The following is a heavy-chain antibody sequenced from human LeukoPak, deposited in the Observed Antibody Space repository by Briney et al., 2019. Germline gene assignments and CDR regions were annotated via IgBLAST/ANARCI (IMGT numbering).Heavy chain of an antibody. CDR2: IYSGGST. CDR3: ARDQLFWSGSPGTGYYNGTDV. V-gene: IGHV3-66*01. J-gene: IGHJ6*02. D-gene: IGHD3-3*02. Sequence: PGGSLRLSCAASGFTVSSNYMSWVRQAPGKGLEWVSVIYSGGSTYYADSVKGRFTISRDNSKNTLYLQMNSLRAEDTAVCYCARDQLFWSGSPGTGYYNGTDVWGQGTTVTVSS. CDR1: GFTVSSNY.